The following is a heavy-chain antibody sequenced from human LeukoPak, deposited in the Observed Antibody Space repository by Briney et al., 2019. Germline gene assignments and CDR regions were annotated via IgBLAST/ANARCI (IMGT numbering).Heavy chain of an antibody. D-gene: IGHD7-27*01. CDR2: INPNNGNT. J-gene: IGHJ2*01. CDR1: GYTFTRYG. CDR3: AIQPWGSGNNWYFDL. Sequence: GASVKVSCKASGYTFTRYGISWVRQAPGQGLEWMGWINPNNGNTHYVQKLQGRVTMTTDTSTSTAYMELRSLRSDDTAVYYCAIQPWGSGNNWYFDLWGRGTLVTVSS. V-gene: IGHV1-18*01.